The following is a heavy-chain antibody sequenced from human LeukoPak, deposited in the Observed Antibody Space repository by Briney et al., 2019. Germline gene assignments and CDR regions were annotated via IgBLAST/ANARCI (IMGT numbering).Heavy chain of an antibody. Sequence: SETLSLTCAVYGGSFRDYYWSWIRQPPGKGLEGIGEINHSGSTNYNPSLKSRVTISVDTSKKQFSLKLSSVTAADTAVYYCAREVSISAAEYFDYWGQGTLVTVSS. D-gene: IGHD6-13*01. CDR1: GGSFRDYY. J-gene: IGHJ4*02. CDR2: INHSGST. V-gene: IGHV4-34*01. CDR3: AREVSISAAEYFDY.